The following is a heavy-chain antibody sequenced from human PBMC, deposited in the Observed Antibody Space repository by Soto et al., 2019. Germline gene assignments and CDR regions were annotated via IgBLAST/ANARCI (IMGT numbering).Heavy chain of an antibody. CDR3: ATLIGDFDY. D-gene: IGHD3-16*01. J-gene: IGHJ4*02. CDR1: GGSISSYY. Sequence: SETLSLTCTVSGGSISSYYWSWIRQPPGKGLEWIGYIYYSGSTNYNPSLKSRVAISVDTSKNQFSLKLSSVTAADTAVYYCATLIGDFDYWGQGTLVTVSS. V-gene: IGHV4-59*01. CDR2: IYYSGST.